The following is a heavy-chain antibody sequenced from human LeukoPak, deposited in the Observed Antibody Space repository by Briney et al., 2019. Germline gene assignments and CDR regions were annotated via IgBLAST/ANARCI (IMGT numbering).Heavy chain of an antibody. D-gene: IGHD3-22*01. CDR3: ARGGYYDSSGYARNWFDP. CDR2: INPSGGNT. V-gene: IGHV1-46*01. CDR1: GYTFTSYY. J-gene: IGHJ5*02. Sequence: ASVKVSCKASGYTFTSYYMHWVRQAPGQGLEWMGIINPSGGNTGYAQKFQGRVTMTRNTSISTAYMELSSLRSEDTAVYYCARGGYYDSSGYARNWFDPWGQGTLVTVSS.